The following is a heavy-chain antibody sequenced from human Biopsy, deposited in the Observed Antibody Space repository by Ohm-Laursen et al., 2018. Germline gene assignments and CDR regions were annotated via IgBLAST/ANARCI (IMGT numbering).Heavy chain of an antibody. CDR2: INHSGRT. CDR3: VRGVDYYDPYHYYALDV. Sequence: GTLSLTCAVYGESFNGYYWSWIRQTPGKGLEWIGEINHSGRTNYNPSLKSRVTISVHTSKNQFSLKVRSVTAADTAVYYCVRGVDYYDPYHYYALDVWGQGTTVTATS. CDR1: GESFNGYY. D-gene: IGHD3-22*01. J-gene: IGHJ6*02. V-gene: IGHV4-34*01.